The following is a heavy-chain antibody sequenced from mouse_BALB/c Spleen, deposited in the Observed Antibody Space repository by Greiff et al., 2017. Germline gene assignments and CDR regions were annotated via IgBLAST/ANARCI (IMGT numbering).Heavy chain of an antibody. Sequence: VQLQQSGPELVKPGASVKISCKASGYTFTDYNMHWVKQSHGKSLEWIGYIYPYNGGTGYNQKFKSKATLTVDNSSSTAYMELRSLISEDSAVYYCARGEVRFYYAMDYWGQGTSVTVSS. J-gene: IGHJ4*01. CDR3: ARGEVRFYYAMDY. D-gene: IGHD2-14*01. V-gene: IGHV1S29*02. CDR2: IYPYNGGT. CDR1: GYTFTDYN.